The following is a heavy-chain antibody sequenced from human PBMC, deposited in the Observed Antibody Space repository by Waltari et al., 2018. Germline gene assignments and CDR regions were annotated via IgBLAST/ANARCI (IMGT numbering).Heavy chain of an antibody. CDR1: GDSMSSSDW. J-gene: IGHJ4*02. D-gene: IGHD2-15*01. CDR2: VHRSGKT. CDR3: ARDRGKGLYLDS. V-gene: IGHV4-4*02. Sequence: QLQLEQSGPGLVKPSESLSLTCAVSGDSMSSSDWWSWVRQSPGKGLEWIGQVHRSGKTNYNPSLASRVTVSIDTSNNQFSLTMPSPTAADTAMYYCARDRGKGLYLDSWGQGTLVTVSP.